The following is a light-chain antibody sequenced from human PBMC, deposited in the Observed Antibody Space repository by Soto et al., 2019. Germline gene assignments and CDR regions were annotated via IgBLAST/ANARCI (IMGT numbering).Light chain of an antibody. V-gene: IGLV1-44*01. Sequence: QPVLTQPPSASGTPGQRVTISCSGSSSNIGSNIVNWYQHLPGTAPKLLIYSNYQRPSGVPDRFSGSRSGTSASLAISGLQSEDEADYYCATWDDSLNGWVFGGGTKLTVL. CDR2: SNY. CDR1: SSNIGSNI. CDR3: ATWDDSLNGWV. J-gene: IGLJ3*02.